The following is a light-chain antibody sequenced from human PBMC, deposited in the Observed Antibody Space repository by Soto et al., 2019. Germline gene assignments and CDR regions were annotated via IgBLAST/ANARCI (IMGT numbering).Light chain of an antibody. CDR3: QQYNTWPPIT. J-gene: IGKJ5*01. Sequence: EIMMTQSPATLSVSPGERATLFCRASKSVCNNVACYQQKPGQAPRLLIHYASNRATGIPARFSGSGSGTEFTLTISSLQSEDFARYYCQQYNTWPPITFGQGTRLEIK. CDR2: YAS. CDR1: KSVCNN. V-gene: IGKV3-15*01.